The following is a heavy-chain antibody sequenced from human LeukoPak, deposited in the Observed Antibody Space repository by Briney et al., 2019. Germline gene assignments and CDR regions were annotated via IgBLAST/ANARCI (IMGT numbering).Heavy chain of an antibody. CDR3: ARGVGSSSWYGRGPYYFDY. CDR2: IYHSGST. D-gene: IGHD6-13*01. CDR1: GYSISSGYY. Sequence: SETLSLTCTVSGYSISSGYYWGWIRQPPGKGLEWIGSIYHSGSTYYNPSLKSRVTISVDTSKNQFSLKLSSVTAADTAVYYCARGVGSSSWYGRGPYYFDYWGQGTLVTVSS. V-gene: IGHV4-38-2*02. J-gene: IGHJ4*02.